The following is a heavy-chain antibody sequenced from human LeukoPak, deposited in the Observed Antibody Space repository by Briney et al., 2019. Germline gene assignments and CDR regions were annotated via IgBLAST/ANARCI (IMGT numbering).Heavy chain of an antibody. J-gene: IGHJ4*02. CDR2: IYYTGST. Sequence: SETLSLTCTVSGGSISSYYWSWIRQPPGKGLEWIGYIYYTGSTNYNPSLKSRVTISVDTSKNQFSLKLSSVTAADTAVYYCARAPTALSYHILTGAHFDYWGPRTLVTVSS. V-gene: IGHV4-59*01. D-gene: IGHD3-9*01. CDR3: ARAPTALSYHILTGAHFDY. CDR1: GGSISSYY.